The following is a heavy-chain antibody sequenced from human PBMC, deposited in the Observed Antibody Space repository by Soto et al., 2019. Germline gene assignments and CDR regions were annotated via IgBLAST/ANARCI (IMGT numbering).Heavy chain of an antibody. Sequence: SETLSLTCTVSGGSINSGGYSWTWIRQPPGKGLEWIGFIYHTGTTYYNPSLKSRVTISVDRSKNQFSLKLNSVTAADTAVYYCARRDSSSWFNWFDPWGQGTLVTVSS. CDR2: IYHTGTT. V-gene: IGHV4-30-2*01. CDR1: GGSINSGGYS. CDR3: ARRDSSSWFNWFDP. J-gene: IGHJ5*02. D-gene: IGHD6-13*01.